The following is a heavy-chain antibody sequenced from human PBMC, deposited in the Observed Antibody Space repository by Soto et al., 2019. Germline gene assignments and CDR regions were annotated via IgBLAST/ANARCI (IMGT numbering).Heavy chain of an antibody. CDR1: GFTFSSYA. J-gene: IGHJ4*02. CDR3: AKGGVHSSSWYDY. CDR2: ISGSGGST. V-gene: IGHV3-23*01. D-gene: IGHD6-13*01. Sequence: HPGGSLRLSCAASGFTFSSYAMSWVRQAPGKGLEWVSAISGSGGSTYYVDSVKGRFTISRDNSKSTLYLQMNSLRADDTAVYYCAKGGVHSSSWYDYWGQGTLVTVSS.